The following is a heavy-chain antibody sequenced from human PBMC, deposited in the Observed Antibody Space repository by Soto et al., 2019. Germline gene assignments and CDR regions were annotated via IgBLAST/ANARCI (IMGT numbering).Heavy chain of an antibody. CDR2: IYYSGST. Sequence: QLQLQESGPGLVKPSETLSLTCTVSGGSISSSSYYWGWIRQPPGKGLEWIGSIYYSGSTYYNPSLKSRVTISVDTSKNQFSLKLSSVTAADTAVYYCARHYPEQWLVSSMHGGFDYWGQGTLVTVSS. V-gene: IGHV4-39*01. CDR1: GGSISSSSYY. CDR3: ARHYPEQWLVSSMHGGFDY. J-gene: IGHJ4*02. D-gene: IGHD6-19*01.